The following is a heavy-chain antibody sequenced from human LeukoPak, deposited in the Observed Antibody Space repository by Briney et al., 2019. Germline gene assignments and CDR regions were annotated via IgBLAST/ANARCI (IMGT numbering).Heavy chain of an antibody. D-gene: IGHD3-22*01. CDR2: ISGSGGST. CDR3: AKDLITMIVVVSN. Sequence: GGSLRLSCAVSGITLSNYGMSWVRQAPGKGLERVSAISGSGGSTYYADSVKGRFTISRDNSKNTLYLQMNSLRAEDTAVYYCAKDLITMIVVVSNWGQGTLVTVSS. J-gene: IGHJ4*02. V-gene: IGHV3-23*01. CDR1: GITLSNYG.